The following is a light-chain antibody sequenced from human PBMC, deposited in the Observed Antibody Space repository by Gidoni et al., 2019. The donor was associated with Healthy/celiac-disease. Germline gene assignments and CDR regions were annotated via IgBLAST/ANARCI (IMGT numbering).Light chain of an antibody. CDR3: QQRSNWPSGT. V-gene: IGKV3-11*01. CDR1: QSVSSY. J-gene: IGKJ1*01. Sequence: EIVLTQSPATLSLSPGERATLSCRARQSVSSYLAWYQQKPGQASRLLIYDASNRATGIPARFSGSGSGTDFTLTISSLEPEDFAVYYCQQRSNWPSGTFGQGTKVEIK. CDR2: DAS.